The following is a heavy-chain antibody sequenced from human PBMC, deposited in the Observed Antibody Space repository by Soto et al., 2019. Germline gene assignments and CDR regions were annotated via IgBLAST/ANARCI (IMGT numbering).Heavy chain of an antibody. CDR2: ISYDGSNK. CDR1: GFTFSSYA. CDR3: ARAALGGIVVVPAAYLGDWFDP. V-gene: IGHV3-30-3*01. Sequence: GGSLRLSCAASGFTFSSYAMHWVRQAPGKGLEWVAVISYDGSNKYYADSVKGRFTISRDNSKNTLYLQMNSLRAEDTAVYYCARAALGGIVVVPAAYLGDWFDPWGQGTLVTVSS. D-gene: IGHD2-2*01. J-gene: IGHJ5*02.